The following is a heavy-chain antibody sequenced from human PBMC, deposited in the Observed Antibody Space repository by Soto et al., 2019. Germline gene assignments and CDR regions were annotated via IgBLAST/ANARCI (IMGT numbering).Heavy chain of an antibody. CDR2: IYATGTT. V-gene: IGHV4-4*07. J-gene: IGHJ5*02. D-gene: IGHD1-1*01. CDR3: VRDGTKTLRDWFDH. CDR1: GTSISGFY. Sequence: SETLSLTCTVSGTSISGFYWSWIPKYAGKGLEWIGRIYATGTTDYNPSLKSRVMMSVDTSKKQFSLKLRSVSVADTAVYYCVRDGTKTLRDWFDHWGQGILVTVSS.